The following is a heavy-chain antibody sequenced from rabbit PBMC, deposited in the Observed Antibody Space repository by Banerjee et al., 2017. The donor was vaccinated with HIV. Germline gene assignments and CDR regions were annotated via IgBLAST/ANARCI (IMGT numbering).Heavy chain of an antibody. J-gene: IGHJ3*01. D-gene: IGHD1-1*01. CDR3: AGEGSGSGDYDL. V-gene: IGHV1S40*01. CDR1: GFSFSSSYW. CDR2: IYPDYGTT. Sequence: QSLEESGGDLVKPGASLTLTCTASGFSFSSSYWICWVRQAPGKGLEWIAYIYPDYGTTDYASWVNGRFTISLDNAQNTVFLQMTSLTAADTATYFCAGEGSGSGDYDLWGQGTLVTVS.